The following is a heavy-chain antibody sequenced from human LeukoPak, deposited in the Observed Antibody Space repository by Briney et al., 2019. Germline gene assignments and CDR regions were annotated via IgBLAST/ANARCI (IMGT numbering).Heavy chain of an antibody. D-gene: IGHD4-17*01. CDR2: ISGSGGST. Sequence: GGSLRLSCAASGFTFSSYAMSWVRQAPGRGLERVSAISGSGGSTYYADSVKGRFTISRDNSKNTLYLQMNSLRAEDTAVYYCARGATVTTFRSPFDYWGQGTLVTVSS. V-gene: IGHV3-23*01. CDR3: ARGATVTTFRSPFDY. CDR1: GFTFSSYA. J-gene: IGHJ4*02.